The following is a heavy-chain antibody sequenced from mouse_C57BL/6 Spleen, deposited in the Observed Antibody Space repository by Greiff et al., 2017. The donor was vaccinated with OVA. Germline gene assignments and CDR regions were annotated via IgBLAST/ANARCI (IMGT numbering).Heavy chain of an antibody. Sequence: EVQLQESGPELVKPGASVKISCKASGYSFTGYYMNWVKQSPEKSLEWIGEINPSTGGTTYNQKLKAKVTLTVDKSSSTAYKQLKSLTSADSAVYYCKSYFFDYWGQGTTLTVSS. V-gene: IGHV1-42*01. D-gene: IGHD1-1*01. J-gene: IGHJ2*01. CDR3: KSYFFDY. CDR1: GYSFTGYY. CDR2: INPSTGGT.